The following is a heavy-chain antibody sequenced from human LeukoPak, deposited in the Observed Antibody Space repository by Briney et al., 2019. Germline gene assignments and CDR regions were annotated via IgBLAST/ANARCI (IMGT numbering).Heavy chain of an antibody. V-gene: IGHV3-66*03. CDR3: ARDRAANQDWVEFDP. CDR2: IRDSGEA. D-gene: IGHD3/OR15-3a*01. J-gene: IGHJ5*02. Sequence: GGSLRLSCAVSGFRVSDYYISWVRQAPRKGLEWVGLIRDSGEAFYADFARGRFAISRDESENTLYLQMNSLRVEDTAVYFCARDRAANQDWVEFDPWGQGTPVIVSS. CDR1: GFRVSDYY.